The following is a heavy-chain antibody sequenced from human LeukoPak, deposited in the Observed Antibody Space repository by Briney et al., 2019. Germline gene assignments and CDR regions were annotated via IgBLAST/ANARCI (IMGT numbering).Heavy chain of an antibody. Sequence: ASVKVSCKASGYTFTSYDINWVRQATGQGLEWMGWMNPNSGNTGYAQKFQGRVTMTRNTSISTAYMELSSLRSEDTAVYYCARVMTTVVTGAFDIWGQGTMVTVSS. V-gene: IGHV1-8*01. CDR2: MNPNSGNT. J-gene: IGHJ3*02. CDR1: GYTFTSYD. D-gene: IGHD4-23*01. CDR3: ARVMTTVVTGAFDI.